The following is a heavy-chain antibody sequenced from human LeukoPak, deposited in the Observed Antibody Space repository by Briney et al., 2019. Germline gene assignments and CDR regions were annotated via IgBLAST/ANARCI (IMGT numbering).Heavy chain of an antibody. V-gene: IGHV1-69*04. J-gene: IGHJ4*02. D-gene: IGHD3-16*02. CDR2: IIPIFGIA. CDR3: ARAGLGELSPFDY. CDR1: GGTFSSYA. Sequence: EASVKVSCKASGGTFSSYAISWVRQAPGQGLEWMGRIIPIFGIANYAQKFQGRVTITADKSTSTAYMELSSLRSEDRAVYYCARAGLGELSPFDYWGQGTLVTVSS.